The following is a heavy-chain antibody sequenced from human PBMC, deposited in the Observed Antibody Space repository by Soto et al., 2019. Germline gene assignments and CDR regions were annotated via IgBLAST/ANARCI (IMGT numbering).Heavy chain of an antibody. V-gene: IGHV5-10-1*01. CDR1: GYSFTSYW. Sequence: PGESLKISCKGSGYSFTSYWISWVRRMPGKGLEWMGRIDPSDSYTNYSPSFQGHVTISADKSISTAYLQWSSLKASDTAMYYCARSKSGGYSYVYWGQGTLVTVSS. CDR3: ARSKSGGYSYVY. J-gene: IGHJ4*02. CDR2: IDPSDSYT. D-gene: IGHD5-18*01.